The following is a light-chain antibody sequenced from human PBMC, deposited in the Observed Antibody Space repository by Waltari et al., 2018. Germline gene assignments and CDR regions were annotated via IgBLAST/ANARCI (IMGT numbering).Light chain of an antibody. V-gene: IGKV3-20*01. CDR2: AAS. CDR3: QNHERLPAT. Sequence: ELVLTQSPGTLSLSPGERATPSCRASQSVSKYLAWYQQRPGQAPRLLIYAASTRATGIPDRFSGSGYGTDFSLIISRLEPEDFAVYYCQNHERLPATFGQGTKVEIK. J-gene: IGKJ1*01. CDR1: QSVSKY.